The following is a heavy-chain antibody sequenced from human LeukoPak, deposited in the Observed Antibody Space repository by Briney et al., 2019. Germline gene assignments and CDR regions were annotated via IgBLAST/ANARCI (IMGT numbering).Heavy chain of an antibody. CDR2: IYYSGST. V-gene: IGHV4-39*01. D-gene: IGHD3-16*02. CDR1: GGSISSSSYY. J-gene: IGHJ4*02. Sequence: SETLSLTCTVSGGSISSSSYYWGWIRQPPGKGLEWIGSIYYSGSTYYNPSLKSRVTISVDTSKTQFSLKLSSVTAADTAVYYCASLPSIYDYVWGSYRHYFDYWGQGTLVTVSS. CDR3: ASLPSIYDYVWGSYRHYFDY.